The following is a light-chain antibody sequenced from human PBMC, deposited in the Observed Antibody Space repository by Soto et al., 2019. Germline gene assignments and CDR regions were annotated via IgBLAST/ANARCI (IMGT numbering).Light chain of an antibody. Sequence: EIVLTQSPGTLSLSPGERATLSCRASQSVSSSYLAWYQQKPGQAPRLLMYGATSRATGIPDRFSGSGSGTDFNLTIRRLEPEDFAVYYCKQYGSSPLTFGGVTKVDIK. CDR1: QSVSSSY. CDR2: GAT. J-gene: IGKJ4*01. CDR3: KQYGSSPLT. V-gene: IGKV3-20*01.